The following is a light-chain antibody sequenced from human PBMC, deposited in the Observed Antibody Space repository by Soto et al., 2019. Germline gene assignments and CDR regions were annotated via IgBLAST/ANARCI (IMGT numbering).Light chain of an antibody. V-gene: IGKV1-5*01. CDR2: DAS. CDR3: QQYSVYWT. J-gene: IGKJ1*01. Sequence: IQMTQSPSALCASVGDRLTITCRTSQGIGTFLNWYRQTPGKAPKLLIYDASNLESGVPSTFSGSGSGTEFTLTINSLQPDDFATYYCQQYSVYWTFGQGAKVDI. CDR1: QGIGTF.